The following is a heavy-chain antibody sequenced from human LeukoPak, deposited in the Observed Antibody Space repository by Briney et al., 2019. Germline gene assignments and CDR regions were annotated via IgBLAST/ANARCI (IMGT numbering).Heavy chain of an antibody. Sequence: GGPLRLSCTVSGFTFSSYWMSWVRQAPGKGLEWVANIKQDGSEKYYVDSVKGRFTISRDNAKNSLYLQMNSLRAEDTAVYYCARARGAAAGTGYYYYMDVWGKGTTVTVSS. D-gene: IGHD6-13*01. J-gene: IGHJ6*03. CDR2: IKQDGSEK. CDR3: ARARGAAAGTGYYYYMDV. CDR1: GFTFSSYW. V-gene: IGHV3-7*01.